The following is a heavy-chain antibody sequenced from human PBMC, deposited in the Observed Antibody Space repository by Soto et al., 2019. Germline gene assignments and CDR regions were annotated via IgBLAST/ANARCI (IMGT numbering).Heavy chain of an antibody. V-gene: IGHV1-69*13. CDR3: AIVDGYNLSRPPQKNYCYYCYGMDV. CDR2: IIPIFGTA. CDR1: GGTFSSYA. J-gene: IGHJ6*02. D-gene: IGHD5-12*01. Sequence: SVKVSCKASGGTFSSYAISWVRQAPGQGLEWMGCIIPIFGTANYAENFQGRVTITADESTSTAYMELSSLRSEDTAVYYCAIVDGYNLSRPPQKNYCYYCYGMDVGGQGTTVPVSS.